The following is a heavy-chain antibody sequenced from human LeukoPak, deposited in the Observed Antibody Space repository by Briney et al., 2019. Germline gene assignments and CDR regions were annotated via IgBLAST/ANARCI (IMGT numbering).Heavy chain of an antibody. CDR1: GGSISSGGYY. V-gene: IGHV4-31*03. D-gene: IGHD3-9*01. CDR2: IYYSGST. CDR3: ARDFGYYDILTGYRDAFDI. Sequence: PSQTLSLTCTVSGGSISSGGYYWSWIRQHPGKGLESIGYIYYSGSTYYNPSLKSRVTISVDTSKNQFSLKLSSVTAADTAVYYCARDFGYYDILTGYRDAFDIWGQGTMVTVSS. J-gene: IGHJ3*02.